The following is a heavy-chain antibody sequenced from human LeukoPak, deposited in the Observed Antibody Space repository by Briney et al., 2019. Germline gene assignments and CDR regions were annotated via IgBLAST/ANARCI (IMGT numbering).Heavy chain of an antibody. J-gene: IGHJ4*02. CDR3: ARDFSSSWYPEGPCDY. CDR2: ISSSGSTI. Sequence: GGSLRLSCAASGFTFSDYYMSWIRQAPGKGLEWVSYISSSGSTIYYADSVKGRFTISRDNAKNSLYLQMNSLRAEDTVVYYCARDFSSSWYPEGPCDYWGQGTLVTVSS. V-gene: IGHV3-11*01. CDR1: GFTFSDYY. D-gene: IGHD6-13*01.